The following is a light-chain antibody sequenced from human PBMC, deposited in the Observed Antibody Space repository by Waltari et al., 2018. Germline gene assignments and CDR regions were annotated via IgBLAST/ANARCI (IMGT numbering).Light chain of an antibody. CDR1: RFVSNNY. Sequence: EIVLTQRPGPLSLSPGEAATLSCRASRFVSNNYFAWYQQKSGQAPRLLIYGASTRATGIPDSFGGNGSGMDFTLTILRLDPDDSAIYYCQPYTSAPWTFGQGTKVEI. CDR3: QPYTSAPWT. J-gene: IGKJ1*01. V-gene: IGKV3-20*01. CDR2: GAS.